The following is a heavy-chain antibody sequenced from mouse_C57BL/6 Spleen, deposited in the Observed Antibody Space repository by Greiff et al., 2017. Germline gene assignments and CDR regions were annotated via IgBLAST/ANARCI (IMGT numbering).Heavy chain of an antibody. Sequence: VQLQQPGTELVRPGASVTLSCKASGYTFTDYEMHWVKQTPVHGLEWIGAIDPETGGTAYNQKFKGKAILTADKSSSTAYMQLRSLTSEDSAVYYCTNVVYPYYAMCCWGQRASVTVSS. V-gene: IGHV1-15*01. CDR1: GYTFTDYE. CDR2: IDPETGGT. CDR3: TNVVYPYYAMCC. J-gene: IGHJ4*01.